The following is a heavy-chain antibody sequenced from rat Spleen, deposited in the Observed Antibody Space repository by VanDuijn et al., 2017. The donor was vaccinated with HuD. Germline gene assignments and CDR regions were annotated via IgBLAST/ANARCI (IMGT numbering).Heavy chain of an antibody. CDR2: IIYDGSRT. CDR1: GFTFSDYN. V-gene: IGHV5-7*01. D-gene: IGHD4-1*01. Sequence: EVQLVESGGGLVQPGRSLKLSCAASGFTFSDYNMAWVRQAPTKGLEWVATIIYDGSRTFFRDSVKGRFTISRDNAKSTLYLQMDSRRSEDTATYYCARETGYNSYFDYWGQGVMVTVSS. J-gene: IGHJ2*01. CDR3: ARETGYNSYFDY.